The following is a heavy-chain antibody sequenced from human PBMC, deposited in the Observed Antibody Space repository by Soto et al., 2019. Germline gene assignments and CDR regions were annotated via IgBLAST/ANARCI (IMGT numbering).Heavy chain of an antibody. CDR1: GVTFSRYA. CDR2: IIPIFGTA. J-gene: IGHJ6*02. Sequence: SVKVSCKASGVTFSRYAISWVRQAPGQGLEWMGGIIPIFGTANYAQKFQGRVTITADESTSTDYMEISSLRSEDTAVYYCARDRYRSGCSCTRGNYYYGMDVWGQGTTVTVSS. V-gene: IGHV1-69*13. CDR3: ARDRYRSGCSCTRGNYYYGMDV. D-gene: IGHD2-15*01.